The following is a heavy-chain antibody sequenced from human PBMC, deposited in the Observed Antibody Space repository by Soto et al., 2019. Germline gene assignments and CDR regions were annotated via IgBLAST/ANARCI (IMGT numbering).Heavy chain of an antibody. J-gene: IGHJ6*01. CDR3: AKNMDFWSGYIQSRAVYVIGV. D-gene: IGHD3-3*01. V-gene: IGHV3-7*01. CDR2: IKQDGSEK. CDR1: VFTFSTYW. Sequence: PGGSLRLSCGSSVFTFSTYWMTWVRQAPGKGLDLVANIKQDGSEKYYVESVKGRFTISRDNARNSLYLQMNSLRAEDTAVYYCAKNMDFWSGYIQSRAVYVIGVWGQGTTVTVSS.